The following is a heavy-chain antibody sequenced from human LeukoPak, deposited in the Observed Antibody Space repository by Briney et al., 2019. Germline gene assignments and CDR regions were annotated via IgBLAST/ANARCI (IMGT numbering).Heavy chain of an antibody. J-gene: IGHJ5*02. Sequence: PGGSLRLSCAASGFTFSSYAMSWVRQAPGKGLEWVSAISGSGGSTYYADSVKGRFTISRDNSKNTLCLQMNSLRAEDTAVYYCAKDSMVRGRKGYNWFDPWGQGTLVTVSS. CDR2: ISGSGGST. V-gene: IGHV3-23*01. D-gene: IGHD3-10*01. CDR3: AKDSMVRGRKGYNWFDP. CDR1: GFTFSSYA.